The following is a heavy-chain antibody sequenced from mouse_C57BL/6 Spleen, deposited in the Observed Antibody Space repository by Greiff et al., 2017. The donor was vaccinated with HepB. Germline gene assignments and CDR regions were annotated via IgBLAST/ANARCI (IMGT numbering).Heavy chain of an antibody. D-gene: IGHD1-1*01. CDR3: ARPSVVEGDWFAY. Sequence: EVKLVESGGGLVKPGGSLKLSCAASGFTFSDYGMHWVRQAPEKGLEWVAYISSVSSTIYYADTVKGRFTISRDNAKNTLFLQMTSLRSEDTAMYYCARPSVVEGDWFAYWGQGTLVTVSA. V-gene: IGHV5-17*01. CDR2: ISSVSSTI. CDR1: GFTFSDYG. J-gene: IGHJ3*01.